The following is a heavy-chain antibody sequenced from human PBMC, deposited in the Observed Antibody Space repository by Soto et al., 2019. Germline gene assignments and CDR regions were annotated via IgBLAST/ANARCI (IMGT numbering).Heavy chain of an antibody. Sequence: ASVKVSCKASGYTFTSYYMHWVRQAPGQGLEWMGIINPSGGSTSYAQKFQGRVTMTRDTSTSTVYMELSSLRSEDTAVYYCAGESRYYDSSSYYYLDYWDQGPLVTVSS. J-gene: IGHJ4*02. D-gene: IGHD3-22*01. CDR2: INPSGGST. V-gene: IGHV1-46*01. CDR1: GYTFTSYY. CDR3: AGESRYYDSSSYYYLDY.